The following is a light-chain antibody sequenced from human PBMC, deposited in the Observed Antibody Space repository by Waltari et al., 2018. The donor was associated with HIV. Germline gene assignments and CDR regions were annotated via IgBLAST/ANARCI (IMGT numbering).Light chain of an antibody. CDR3: TSYAYSHHLA. V-gene: IGLV2-14*02. CDR2: RGI. J-gene: IGLJ3*02. Sequence: QSALTQPASVSGSPGQSISISCTGTDRDIGFSDFVSWYQHLPGKAPRLIIFRGIARASGISDRFSGSKSGSTASLSISGLQLEDEGDYYCTSYAYSHHLAFGGGTTLTVL. CDR1: DRDIGFSDF.